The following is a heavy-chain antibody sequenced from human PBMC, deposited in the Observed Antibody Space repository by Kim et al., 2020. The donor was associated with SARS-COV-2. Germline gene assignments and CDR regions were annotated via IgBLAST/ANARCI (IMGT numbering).Heavy chain of an antibody. J-gene: IGHJ4*02. CDR3: AREAVEAGLFDY. D-gene: IGHD1-1*01. CDR2: INTNNGIP. V-gene: IGHV7-4-1*02. Sequence: ASVKVSCKASGYTFKNYAMNWVRQVPGQGPEWIGRINTNNGIPRYAQGLTGRFVVSLETPVSTAYLEVISLKSEDSAIYYCAREAVEAGLFDYWGQGTLVVVSS. CDR1: GYTFKNYA.